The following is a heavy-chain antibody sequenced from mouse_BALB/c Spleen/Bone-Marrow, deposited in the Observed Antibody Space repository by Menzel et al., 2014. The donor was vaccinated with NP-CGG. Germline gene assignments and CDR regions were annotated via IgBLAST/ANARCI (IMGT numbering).Heavy chain of an antibody. J-gene: IGHJ3*01. V-gene: IGHV1-67*01. CDR1: DYTFTDYA. Sequence: QVQLQQSGPELVRPGVSVKISCKGSDYTFTDYAMHWVKQSHAKSLEWIGVINTYSGNTNYNQNFKGKATMTVDKSSSTAFMELARLTYEDFAIYYCAREGYASTAWFAYWGQGTLVTVSA. CDR2: INTYSGNT. D-gene: IGHD1-1*01. CDR3: AREGYASTAWFAY.